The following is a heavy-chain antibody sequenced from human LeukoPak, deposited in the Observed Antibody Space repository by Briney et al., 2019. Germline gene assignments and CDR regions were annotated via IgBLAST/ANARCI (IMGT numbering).Heavy chain of an antibody. CDR3: ARGLHYYGRD. V-gene: IGHV4-39*01. D-gene: IGHD3-22*01. J-gene: IGHJ1*01. CDR2: IYYSGST. CDR1: GGSISSSSYY. Sequence: PSETLSLTCTVSGGSISSSSYYWGWIRQPPGKGLEWIGSIYYSGSTYYNPSLKSRVTMSVDTYKNQFSLKLSSVTAADTAVYHCARGLHYYGRDWRQGTLVTVSS.